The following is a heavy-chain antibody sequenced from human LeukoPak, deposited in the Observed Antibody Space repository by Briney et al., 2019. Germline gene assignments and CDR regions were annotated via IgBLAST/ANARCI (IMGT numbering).Heavy chain of an antibody. D-gene: IGHD6-6*01. Sequence: SETLSLTCTVSGGSISSYYWSWIRQPAGKGLEWIGRIYTSGSTNYNPSLKSRVTMSVDTSKNQFSLKLSSVTAADTAVYYCARWYSSSSAYYYGMDVWGQGTTVTVSS. J-gene: IGHJ6*02. CDR1: GGSISSYY. V-gene: IGHV4-4*07. CDR2: IYTSGST. CDR3: ARWYSSSSAYYYGMDV.